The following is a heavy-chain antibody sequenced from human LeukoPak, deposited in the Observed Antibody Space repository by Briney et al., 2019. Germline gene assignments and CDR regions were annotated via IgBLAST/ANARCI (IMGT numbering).Heavy chain of an antibody. Sequence: GGSLRLSCAASGFTFSSYEMNWVRQAPGKGLEWVSYISSSGSTIYYADSVKGRFTISRDNAKNSLYLQMNSLRAEDTAVYYCARAPRSGYFDYWGQGTLVTVSS. CDR1: GFTFSSYE. CDR3: ARAPRSGYFDY. V-gene: IGHV3-48*03. D-gene: IGHD3-10*01. CDR2: ISSSGSTI. J-gene: IGHJ4*02.